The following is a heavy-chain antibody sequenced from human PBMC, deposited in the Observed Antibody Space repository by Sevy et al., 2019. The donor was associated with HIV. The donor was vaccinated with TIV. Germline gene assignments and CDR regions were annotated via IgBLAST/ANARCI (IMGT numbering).Heavy chain of an antibody. CDR2: LSFGCGEI. J-gene: IGHJ4*02. CDR3: AREGCTKPHDY. Sequence: GGSLRLSCAASGFTFSKYSMSWVRQPPGKGLEWVSTLSFGCGEINHADSVKGRLTISRDNSTNSLYLQMNNLRAEDTAVYYCAREGCTKPHDYWGQGTLVTVSS. V-gene: IGHV3-23*01. D-gene: IGHD2-8*01. CDR1: GFTFSKYS.